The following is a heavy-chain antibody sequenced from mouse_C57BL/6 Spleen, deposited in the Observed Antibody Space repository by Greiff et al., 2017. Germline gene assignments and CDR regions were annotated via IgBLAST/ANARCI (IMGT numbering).Heavy chain of an antibody. V-gene: IGHV1-82*01. CDR2: IYPGDGDT. Sequence: QVQLKESGPELVKPGASVKISCKASGYAFSSSWMNWVKQRPGKGLEWIGRIYPGDGDTNYNGKFKGKATLAADKSSRTAYMQLSSLTSEDSAVYFCARSTMVTRAMDYWGQGTSVTVSS. J-gene: IGHJ4*01. D-gene: IGHD2-2*01. CDR1: GYAFSSSW. CDR3: ARSTMVTRAMDY.